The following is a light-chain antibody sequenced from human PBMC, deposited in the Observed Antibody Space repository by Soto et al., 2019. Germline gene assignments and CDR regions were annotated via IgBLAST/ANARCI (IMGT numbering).Light chain of an antibody. J-gene: IGLJ3*02. Sequence: QSALTQPASVSGSPGRSITISCTGTSSDVGGYNYVSWYQQHPGKAPKLMIYEVSNRPSGVSNRFSGSKSGNTASLTISGLQAEDGADYYCSSYTSSSTWVFGGGTKLTVL. CDR3: SSYTSSSTWV. CDR1: SSDVGGYNY. V-gene: IGLV2-14*01. CDR2: EVS.